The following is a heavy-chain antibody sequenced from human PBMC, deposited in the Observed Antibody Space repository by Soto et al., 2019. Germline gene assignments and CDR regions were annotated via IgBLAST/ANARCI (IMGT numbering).Heavy chain of an antibody. J-gene: IGHJ4*02. D-gene: IGHD5-12*01. V-gene: IGHV1-2*02. CDR1: GYTFTGYY. Sequence: VASVEVSCRASGYTFTGYYMHWVRLAPGQGLEWMGWINPNSGGTNYAQKFQGRVTMTRDTSISTAYMELSRLRSDDTAVYYCARARGYSGYDPDYWGQGTLVTVSS. CDR2: INPNSGGT. CDR3: ARARGYSGYDPDY.